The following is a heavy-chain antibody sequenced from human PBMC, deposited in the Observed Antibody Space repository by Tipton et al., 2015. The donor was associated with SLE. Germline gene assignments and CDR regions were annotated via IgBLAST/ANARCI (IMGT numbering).Heavy chain of an antibody. CDR1: GGEGRGDY. D-gene: IGHD6-19*01. J-gene: IGHJ4*02. V-gene: IGHV4-34*01. Sequence: TLSLTCAVYGGEGRGDYWSGIRQPPGKGLEWIGEINQSGSTNYNPSLKSRVTISVDTSKNQFSLKLSSVTAADTAVYYCARALSSGWYYYWGQGTLVTVSS. CDR3: ARALSSGWYYY. CDR2: INQSGST.